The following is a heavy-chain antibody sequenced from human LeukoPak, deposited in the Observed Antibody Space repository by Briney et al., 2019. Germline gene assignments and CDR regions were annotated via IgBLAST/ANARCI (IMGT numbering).Heavy chain of an antibody. CDR2: INPNSGGT. V-gene: IGHV1-2*06. J-gene: IGHJ4*02. CDR3: ARDDTEVSFDY. CDR1: GYTFTGYY. Sequence: GASVRVSCKASGYTFTGYYMHWVRQAPGQGLEWMGRINPNSGGTNYAQKFQGRVTMTRDTSISTAYMELSRLRSDDTAVYYCARDDTEVSFDYWGQGTLVTVSS.